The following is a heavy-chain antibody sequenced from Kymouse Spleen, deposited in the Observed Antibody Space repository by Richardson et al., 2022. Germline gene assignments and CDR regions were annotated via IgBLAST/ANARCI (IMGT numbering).Heavy chain of an antibody. D-gene: IGHD3-10*01. V-gene: IGHV3-30*18. CDR2: ISYDGSNK. CDR3: AKDDGSGSYYYYYYYGMDV. Sequence: QVQLVESGGGVVQPGRSLRLSCAASGFTFSSYGMHWVRQAPGKGLEWVAVISYDGSNKYYADSVKGRFTISRDNSKNTLYLQMNSLRAEDTAVYYCAKDDGSGSYYYYYYYGMDVWGQGTTVTVSS. CDR1: GFTFSSYG. J-gene: IGHJ6*02.